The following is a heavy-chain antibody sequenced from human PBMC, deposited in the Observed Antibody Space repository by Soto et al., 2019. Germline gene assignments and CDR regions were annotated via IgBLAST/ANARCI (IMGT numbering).Heavy chain of an antibody. J-gene: IGHJ5*02. Sequence: QVQLQESGPGLVKPSETLSLTCTVSGGSISTYYWSWIRQPPGKGLEWIGYIYYTGSTNYNPSLKSRVTISGDTSKNQFSLKLSSVTAADTAVYYCARASGCSGDSCAFDPWGQGTLVTVSS. CDR3: ARASGCSGDSCAFDP. D-gene: IGHD2-15*01. CDR1: GGSISTYY. CDR2: IYYTGST. V-gene: IGHV4-59*01.